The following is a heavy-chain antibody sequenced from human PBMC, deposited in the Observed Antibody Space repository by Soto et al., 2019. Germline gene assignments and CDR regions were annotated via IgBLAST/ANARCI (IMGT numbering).Heavy chain of an antibody. V-gene: IGHV3-33*01. CDR2: IWYDGSNK. J-gene: IGHJ5*02. D-gene: IGHD1-26*01. CDR1: GFTFSSYG. Sequence: GGSLRLSCAASGFTFSSYGMHWVRQAPGKGLEWVAVIWYDGSNKYYADSVKGRFTISRDNSKNTLYLQMNSLRAEDTAVYYCARDPAKDSGKVNWFDPWGQGTLVTVSS. CDR3: ARDPAKDSGKVNWFDP.